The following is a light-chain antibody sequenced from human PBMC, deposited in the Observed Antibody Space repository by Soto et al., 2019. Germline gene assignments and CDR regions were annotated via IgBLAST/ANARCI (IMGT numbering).Light chain of an antibody. J-gene: IGKJ5*01. CDR1: QSVLYSSNNKNY. CDR2: WAS. Sequence: DIVMTQSPDSLAVSLGERATINCKSSQSVLYSSNNKNYLAWYQQTPGQPPKLLIYWASTRESGVPDRFSGSGSGTDFTLTISSLQAEDVAVYYCQQYYSFPSTFGQGTRLEIK. CDR3: QQYYSFPST. V-gene: IGKV4-1*01.